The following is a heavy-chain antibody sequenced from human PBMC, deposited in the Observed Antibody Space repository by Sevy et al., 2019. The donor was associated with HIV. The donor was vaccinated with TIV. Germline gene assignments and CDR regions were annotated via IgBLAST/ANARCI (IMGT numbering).Heavy chain of an antibody. CDR3: ARERAAAGTYYYYYCMDV. CDR2: INPNSGGT. D-gene: IGHD6-13*01. J-gene: IGHJ6*02. Sequence: ASVKVSCKASGYTFTGYYMHWVRQAPGQGLEWMGRINPNSGGTNYAQKFQGRVTMTRDTSISTAYMELSRLRSDDTAVYYCARERAAAGTYYYYYCMDVWGQGTTVTVSS. CDR1: GYTFTGYY. V-gene: IGHV1-2*06.